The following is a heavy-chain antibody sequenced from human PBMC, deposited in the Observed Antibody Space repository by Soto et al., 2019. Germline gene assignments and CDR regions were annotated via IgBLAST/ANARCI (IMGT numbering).Heavy chain of an antibody. V-gene: IGHV5-51*01. Sequence: GESLKISCKGSGHIFSNYWIGWVRQMPGKGLEWMGIIYPGDSDTRYSPSFQGQVTITVDKSINTAYLQWSRLKASDTAIYYCARQRLWGTSGYYYFENWGQGALVTVSS. CDR2: IYPGDSDT. D-gene: IGHD3-22*01. CDR1: GHIFSNYW. CDR3: ARQRLWGTSGYYYFEN. J-gene: IGHJ4*02.